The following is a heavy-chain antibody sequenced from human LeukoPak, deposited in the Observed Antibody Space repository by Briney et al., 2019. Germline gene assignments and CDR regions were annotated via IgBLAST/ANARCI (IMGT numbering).Heavy chain of an antibody. CDR1: GYTFTSYG. V-gene: IGHV1-18*01. CDR3: ARVEASGSYGY. D-gene: IGHD1-26*01. CDR2: ISAYNGNT. J-gene: IGHJ4*02. Sequence: ASVKISCKASGYTFTSYGISWVRQAPGQGLEWMGWISAYNGNTNHAQKLQGRVTMTTDTSTSTAYMELRSLRSDDTAVYYCARVEASGSYGYWGQGTLVTVSS.